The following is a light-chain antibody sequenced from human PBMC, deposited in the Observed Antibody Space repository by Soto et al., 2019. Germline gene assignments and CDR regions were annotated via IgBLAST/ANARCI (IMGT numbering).Light chain of an antibody. CDR3: QQYDKWPRT. V-gene: IGKV3-15*01. Sequence: EIVITQSAATLSVSRGERVTRSCRASQRLTRNSAWYQHTPGQSPRPRIHGASARATGIPDRFSGGGSGAEYTLTISSLQSEDFAVYSCQQYDKWPRTFGQGTKV. CDR1: QRLTRN. J-gene: IGKJ1*01. CDR2: GAS.